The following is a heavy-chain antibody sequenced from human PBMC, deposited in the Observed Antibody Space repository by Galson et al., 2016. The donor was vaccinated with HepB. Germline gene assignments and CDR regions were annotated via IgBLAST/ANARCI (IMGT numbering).Heavy chain of an antibody. CDR2: SRNRLHSFTT. Sequence: RLSCAASGLTFSDHYMDWVRQAPGKGLEWVARSRNRLHSFTTEYAASVKGRFTISRDDSRSSLYLQMNSLKTEDTAVYYCTRGRLVTTVFYGMDVWGQGTTVTVSS. J-gene: IGHJ6*02. CDR3: TRGRLVTTVFYGMDV. CDR1: GLTFSDHY. D-gene: IGHD4-23*01. V-gene: IGHV3-72*01.